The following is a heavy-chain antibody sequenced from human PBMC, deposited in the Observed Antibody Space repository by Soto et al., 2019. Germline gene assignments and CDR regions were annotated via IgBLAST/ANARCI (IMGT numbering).Heavy chain of an antibody. CDR3: ARSMNGYTIHKPSDY. CDR2: ISSSGSTI. D-gene: IGHD5-12*01. CDR1: GFTFSSYE. V-gene: IGHV3-48*03. J-gene: IGHJ4*02. Sequence: GGSLRLSCAASGFTFSSYEMNWVRQAPGKGLEWVSYISSSGSTIYYADSVKGRFTISRDNAKNSLYLQMNSLRAEDTAVYYWARSMNGYTIHKPSDYWGQGTLVTVSS.